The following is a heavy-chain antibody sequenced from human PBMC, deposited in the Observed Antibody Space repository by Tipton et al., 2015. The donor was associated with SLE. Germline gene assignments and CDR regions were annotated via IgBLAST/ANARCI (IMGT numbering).Heavy chain of an antibody. CDR3: AKGGVVVIAPFDY. CDR1: GFNVSSNY. Sequence: GSLRLSCAASGFNVSSNYMSWVRQAPGKGLEWVSVIYSGGSTYYADSVKGRFTISRDNSKNTLYLQMNSLRAEDTAVYYCAKGGVVVIAPFDYWGQGTLVTVSS. V-gene: IGHV3-66*01. CDR2: IYSGGST. D-gene: IGHD2-21*01. J-gene: IGHJ4*02.